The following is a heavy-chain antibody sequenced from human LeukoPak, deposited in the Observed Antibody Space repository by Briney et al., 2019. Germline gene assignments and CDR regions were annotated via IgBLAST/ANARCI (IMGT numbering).Heavy chain of an antibody. D-gene: IGHD5-18*01. Sequence: PGRSLRLSCAASGFTFSSYAMHWVRQAPGKGLEWVAVISYDGSNKYYADSVKGRFTISRDNSKNTLYLQMNSLRAEDTAVYYCARDRGRQLWPTYYFDYWGQGTLVTVSS. V-gene: IGHV3-30*04. CDR2: ISYDGSNK. J-gene: IGHJ4*02. CDR1: GFTFSSYA. CDR3: ARDRGRQLWPTYYFDY.